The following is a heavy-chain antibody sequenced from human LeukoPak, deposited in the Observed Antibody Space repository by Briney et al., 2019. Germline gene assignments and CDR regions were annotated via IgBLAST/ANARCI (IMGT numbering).Heavy chain of an antibody. CDR2: ISGSGGTT. Sequence: PGGSLRLSCAAPGFTFSSYGMSWVRQAPGKGLQWVSAISGSGGTTYYTDSVKGRFTFSRDNSKNTLYLQMNSLRAEDTAVYYCTRDAGTRLKYSFGYGDYWGQGALVTVSS. D-gene: IGHD5-18*01. V-gene: IGHV3-23*01. CDR1: GFTFSSYG. J-gene: IGHJ4*02. CDR3: TRDAGTRLKYSFGYGDY.